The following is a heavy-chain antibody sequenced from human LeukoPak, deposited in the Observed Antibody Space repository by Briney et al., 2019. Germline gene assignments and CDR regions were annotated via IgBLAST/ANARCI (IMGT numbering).Heavy chain of an antibody. J-gene: IGHJ3*02. D-gene: IGHD4-23*01. CDR2: IYTSGST. V-gene: IGHV4-61*02. CDR3: ARTLRLGPVIPTVVTGANAFDI. CDR1: GGSISSGSYY. Sequence: SSETLSLTCTVSGGSISSGSYYWSWIRQPAGKGLEWIGRIYTSGSTNYNPSLKSRVTISVDTSKNQFSLKLSSVTAADTAVYYCARTLRLGPVIPTVVTGANAFDIWGQGTMVTVSS.